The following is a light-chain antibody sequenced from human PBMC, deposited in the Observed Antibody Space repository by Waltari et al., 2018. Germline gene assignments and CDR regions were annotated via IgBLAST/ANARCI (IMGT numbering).Light chain of an antibody. J-gene: IGLJ3*02. CDR1: PGSVSTTSY. CDR2: KAD. V-gene: IGLV8-61*01. Sequence: QTLVTQAPSFSVSPGVTVTLTCALSPGSVSTTSYPTWYQQSPGQAPRTLVYKADSRSSGVPDRFSGSILGNKAALTITGAQADDESDYYCALYMGSGIWVFGGGTKLTVL. CDR3: ALYMGSGIWV.